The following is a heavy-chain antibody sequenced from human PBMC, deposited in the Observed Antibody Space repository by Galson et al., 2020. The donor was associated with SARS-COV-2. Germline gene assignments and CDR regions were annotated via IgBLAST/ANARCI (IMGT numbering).Heavy chain of an antibody. CDR3: TTHPRVRDLYYYYGMDV. CDR1: GFTFSNAW. CDR2: IKSKTDGGTT. Sequence: GGSLRLSCAASGFTFSNAWMNWVRQAPGKGLEWVGRIKSKTDGGTTDYAAPVKGRFTISRDDSKNTLYLQMNSLKTEDTAVYYCTTHPRVRDLYYYYGMDVWGQGTTVTVSS. J-gene: IGHJ6*02. V-gene: IGHV3-15*07.